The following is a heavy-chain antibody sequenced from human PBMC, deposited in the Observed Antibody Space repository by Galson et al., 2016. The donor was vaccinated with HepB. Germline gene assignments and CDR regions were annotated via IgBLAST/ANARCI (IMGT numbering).Heavy chain of an antibody. D-gene: IGHD3-16*02. CDR2: IGGSGDNT. J-gene: IGHJ4*02. Sequence: SLRLSCAVSGFSFSTYAMSWVRPAPGKGLVWVSTIGGSGDNTYYADSVKGRFTISRDNSMNTLYLQMNSLRAEDTAVYYCAKDLLSDYVWGSYRFQDWGQGAPVTVSS. CDR1: GFSFSTYA. V-gene: IGHV3-23*01. CDR3: AKDLLSDYVWGSYRFQD.